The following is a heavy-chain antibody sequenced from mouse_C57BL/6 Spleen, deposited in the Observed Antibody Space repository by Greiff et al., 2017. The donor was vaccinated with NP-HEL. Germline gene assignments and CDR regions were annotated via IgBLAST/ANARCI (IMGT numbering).Heavy chain of an antibody. V-gene: IGHV1-66*01. CDR2: IYPGSGNT. Sequence: QVQLKESGPELVKPGASVKISCKASGYSFTSYYIHWVKQRPGQGLEWIGWIYPGSGNTKYNEKFKGKATLTADTSSSTAYMQLSSLTSEDSAVYYCAREPTDYLYAMDYWGQGTSVTVSS. CDR3: AREPTDYLYAMDY. D-gene: IGHD2-4*01. J-gene: IGHJ4*01. CDR1: GYSFTSYY.